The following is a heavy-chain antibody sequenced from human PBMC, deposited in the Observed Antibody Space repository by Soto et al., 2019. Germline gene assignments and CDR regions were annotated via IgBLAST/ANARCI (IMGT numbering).Heavy chain of an antibody. J-gene: IGHJ4*02. D-gene: IGHD6-13*01. Sequence: SVKVSCKASGVTFGSYAISWVRQAPGQGLEWMGGIIPIFGTANYAQKFQGRVTITADESTSTAYMELSSLRSEDTAVYYCARGSGYSSSWSPFDYWGQGTLVTVSS. V-gene: IGHV1-69*13. CDR2: IIPIFGTA. CDR1: GVTFGSYA. CDR3: ARGSGYSSSWSPFDY.